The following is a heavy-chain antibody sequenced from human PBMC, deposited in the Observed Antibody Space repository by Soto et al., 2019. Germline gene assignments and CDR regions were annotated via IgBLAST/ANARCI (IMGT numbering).Heavy chain of an antibody. CDR1: GFTFSSYG. V-gene: IGHV3-30*18. J-gene: IGHJ6*02. D-gene: IGHD5-18*01. CDR3: AKDSVDGYSYGWGTRDYYYYGMDV. CDR2: ISYDGSNK. Sequence: QVQLVESGGGVVQPGRSLRLSCAASGFTFSSYGMHWVRQAPGKGLARVAVISYDGSNKYYADSVKGRFTISRDNSKNTRYLQMNSLRTEDTAVYYCAKDSVDGYSYGWGTRDYYYYGMDVWGQGTTVTVSS.